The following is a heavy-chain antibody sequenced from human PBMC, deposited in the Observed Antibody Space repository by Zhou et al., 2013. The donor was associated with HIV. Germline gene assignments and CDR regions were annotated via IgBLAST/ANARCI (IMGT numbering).Heavy chain of an antibody. V-gene: IGHV4-4*09. J-gene: IGHJ4*02. Sequence: QXQLQESGPGLVKPSETLSLTCTVSGGSISSYYWSWIRQPPGKGLEWIGYIYTSGSTNYNPSLKSRVTISVDTSKNQFSLKLSSVTAADTAVYYCARVDTAMVTFDYWGQGTLVTVSS. CDR2: IYTSGST. CDR3: ARVDTAMVTFDY. D-gene: IGHD5-18*01. CDR1: GGSISSYY.